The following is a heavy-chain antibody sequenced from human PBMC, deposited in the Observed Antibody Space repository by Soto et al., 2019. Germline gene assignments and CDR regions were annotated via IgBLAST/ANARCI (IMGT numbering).Heavy chain of an antibody. Sequence: ASVKVSCKASGYTFTGYAMHWVRQAPGQRLEWMGWINTGNGNTKYSQKFQGRVTITRDTSASTAYMELSSLRSEDTAVYYCARAVAVPADFDYWGQGTLVTVS. CDR2: INTGNGNT. CDR3: ARAVAVPADFDY. J-gene: IGHJ4*02. V-gene: IGHV1-3*04. CDR1: GYTFTGYA. D-gene: IGHD6-19*01.